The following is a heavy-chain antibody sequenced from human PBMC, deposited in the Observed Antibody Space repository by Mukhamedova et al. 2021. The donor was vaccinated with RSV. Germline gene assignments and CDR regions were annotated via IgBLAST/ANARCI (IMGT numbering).Heavy chain of an antibody. J-gene: IGHJ4*02. Sequence: GSDQYYVDSVKGRFTISRDNAKNSLYLQMNSLRAEDTAVYYCARVCSSTTCCTSPFDCWGQGTLVTVSS. CDR2: GSDQ. CDR3: ARVCSSTTCCTSPFDC. D-gene: IGHD2-2*01. V-gene: IGHV3-7*01.